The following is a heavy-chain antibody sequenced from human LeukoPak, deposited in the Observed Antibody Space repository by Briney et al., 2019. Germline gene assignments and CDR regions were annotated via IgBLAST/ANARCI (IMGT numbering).Heavy chain of an antibody. CDR2: IYSGGST. CDR3: ALSPLTGYYNADY. D-gene: IGHD3-9*01. V-gene: IGHV3-66*01. CDR1: GFTVSSNY. J-gene: IGHJ4*02. Sequence: GGSLRLSCAASGFTVSSNYMSWVRQAPGKGLEWVSVIYSGGSTYYADSVKGRFTISRDNSKNTLYLQMNSLRAEDTTVYYCALSPLTGYYNADYWGQGTLVTVSS.